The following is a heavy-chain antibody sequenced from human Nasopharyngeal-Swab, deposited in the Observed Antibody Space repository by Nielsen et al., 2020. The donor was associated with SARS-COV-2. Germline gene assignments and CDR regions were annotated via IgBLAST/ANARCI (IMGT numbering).Heavy chain of an antibody. CDR1: GYTFTSYA. D-gene: IGHD3-16*02. CDR3: ARNPVDYDYVWGSYRYRTFDY. Sequence: ASVKVSCKASGYTFTSYAMHWVRQAPGQRPEWMGWINAGDDNTKYLQKFQGRVTITRDTSASTAHMELSSLRSEDTAVYYCARNPVDYDYVWGSYRYRTFDYWGQGTLVTVSS. CDR2: INAGDDNT. V-gene: IGHV1-3*01. J-gene: IGHJ4*02.